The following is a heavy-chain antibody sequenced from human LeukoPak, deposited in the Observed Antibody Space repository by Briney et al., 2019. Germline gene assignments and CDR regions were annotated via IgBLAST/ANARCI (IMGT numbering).Heavy chain of an antibody. CDR2: IWDVGSNK. J-gene: IGHJ6*03. Sequence: GRSLRLSCAASGFTFRSYGMHGVRQAPAKGLEGVAFIWDVGSNKSYADSVKGRFTISRDNSKNTLYLQMNSLRAEDTAVYYCASEYSSSWYYYMDVWGKGTTVTVSS. V-gene: IGHV3-33*08. D-gene: IGHD6-13*01. CDR3: ASEYSSSWYYYMDV. CDR1: GFTFRSYG.